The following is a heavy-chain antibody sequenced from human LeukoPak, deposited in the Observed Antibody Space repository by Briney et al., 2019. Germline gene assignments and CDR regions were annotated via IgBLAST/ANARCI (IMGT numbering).Heavy chain of an antibody. Sequence: SETLSLTCAVYGGSFSGYYWSWIRQPPGKGLEWSGEINHSGSTNYNPSLKSRVTISVDTSKNRFSLKLSSVTAADTAVYYCARGKTGTTAGPSDYWGQGTLVTVSS. CDR2: INHSGST. V-gene: IGHV4-34*01. CDR3: ARGKTGTTAGPSDY. D-gene: IGHD1-7*01. CDR1: GGSFSGYY. J-gene: IGHJ4*02.